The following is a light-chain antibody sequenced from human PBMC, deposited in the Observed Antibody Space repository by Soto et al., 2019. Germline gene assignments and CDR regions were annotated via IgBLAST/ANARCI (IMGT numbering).Light chain of an antibody. CDR3: QQYNSYIRT. CDR1: QSITIW. Sequence: DIQMTQSPSSLSASVGDRVTITCRASQSITIWLGWYQQKPGKAPKLPIYKASSLESGVPSRFSGSGSGTEFTLTISNLQPDDSATYYCQQYNSYIRTFGQGTKVDIK. J-gene: IGKJ1*01. V-gene: IGKV1-5*03. CDR2: KAS.